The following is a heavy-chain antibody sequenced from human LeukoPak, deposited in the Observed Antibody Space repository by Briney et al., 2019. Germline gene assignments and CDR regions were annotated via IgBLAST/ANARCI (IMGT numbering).Heavy chain of an antibody. D-gene: IGHD5-18*01. Sequence: PSETLSLTCTVSGGSISIYYWSWIRQPPGKGLEWMGYIYYSGSTNYNPSLKSRVTISVDTSKNQFSLKLSSVTAADTAVYYCARVVYSYGSSFDYWGQGTLVTVSS. J-gene: IGHJ4*02. V-gene: IGHV4-59*01. CDR3: ARVVYSYGSSFDY. CDR1: GGSISIYY. CDR2: IYYSGST.